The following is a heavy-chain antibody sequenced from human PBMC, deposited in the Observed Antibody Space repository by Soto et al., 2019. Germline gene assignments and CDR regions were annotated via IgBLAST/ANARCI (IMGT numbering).Heavy chain of an antibody. CDR2: MNPTSGNT. CDR3: ARPRSGSYYYGMDV. Sequence: QVQLVQSGAEVKKPGASVKVSCKASGYTFTSYDINWVRQATGQGLEWMGWMNPTSGNTGYAQKFQGRVTMTMNTSIITAYMELSSLRSEDTAVYYCARPRSGSYYYGMDVWGQGTGVTVSS. D-gene: IGHD3-3*01. V-gene: IGHV1-8*01. J-gene: IGHJ6*02. CDR1: GYTFTSYD.